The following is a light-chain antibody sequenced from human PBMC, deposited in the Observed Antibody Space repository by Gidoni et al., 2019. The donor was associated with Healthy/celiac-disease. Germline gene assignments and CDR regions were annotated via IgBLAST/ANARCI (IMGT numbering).Light chain of an antibody. V-gene: IGKV1-39*01. J-gene: IGKJ5*01. CDR1: QRISSY. Sequence: DIQMTQSPSSLSASVGDRVTIPCRASQRISSYLNWYQQKPGKAPKLLIYAASSLQSGVPSRFSGSGSGTDFTLTISSLQPEDFATYYCQQSYSTLITFGQGTRLEIK. CDR2: AAS. CDR3: QQSYSTLIT.